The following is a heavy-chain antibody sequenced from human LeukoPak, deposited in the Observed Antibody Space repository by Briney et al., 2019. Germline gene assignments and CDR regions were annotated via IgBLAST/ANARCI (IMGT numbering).Heavy chain of an antibody. Sequence: SSVKVSCKASGGTFSSYAISWVRQAPGQGLEWMGGIIPIFGTANYAQKFQGRVTITADESTSTAYMELSSLRSEDTAVYYCARVGYSYGYAYFDYWGQGTLVTVSS. CDR3: ARVGYSYGYAYFDY. D-gene: IGHD5-18*01. J-gene: IGHJ4*02. V-gene: IGHV1-69*13. CDR1: GGTFSSYA. CDR2: IIPIFGTA.